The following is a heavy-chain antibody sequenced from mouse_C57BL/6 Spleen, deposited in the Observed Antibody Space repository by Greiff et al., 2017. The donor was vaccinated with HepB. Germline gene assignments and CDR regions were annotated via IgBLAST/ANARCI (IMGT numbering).Heavy chain of an antibody. J-gene: IGHJ2*01. CDR1: GYAFSSYW. D-gene: IGHD1-1*01. CDR3: ARRGDYYGSSYDY. V-gene: IGHV1-80*01. Sequence: VQLQQSGAELVKPGASVKISCKASGYAFSSYWMNWVKQRPGKGLEWIGQIYPGDGDTNYNGKFKGKATLTADKSSSPAYMQLSSLTSEDSAVYFCARRGDYYGSSYDYWGQGTTLTVSS. CDR2: IYPGDGDT.